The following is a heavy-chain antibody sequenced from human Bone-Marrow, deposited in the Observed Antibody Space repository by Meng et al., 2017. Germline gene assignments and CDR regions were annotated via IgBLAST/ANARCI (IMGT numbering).Heavy chain of an antibody. J-gene: IGHJ5*02. CDR3: ARGSGSPEYCSSTSCYSGGWFDP. CDR2: INHSGST. CDR1: GGSFSGYY. D-gene: IGHD2-2*02. V-gene: IGHV4-34*01. Sequence: QVQLQQWGAGLLKPSETLSLTCAVYGGSFSGYYWSWIRQPPGKGLEWFGEINHSGSTNYNPSLKSRVTISVDTSKNQFSLKLSSVTAADTAVYYCARGSGSPEYCSSTSCYSGGWFDPWGQGTLVTVSS.